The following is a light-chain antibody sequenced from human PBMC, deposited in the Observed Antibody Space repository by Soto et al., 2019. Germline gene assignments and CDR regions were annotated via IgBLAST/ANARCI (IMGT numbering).Light chain of an antibody. CDR2: DAS. J-gene: IGKJ1*01. Sequence: DIQMTQSPSTLSAYVGDRVTITCRAIQSISHFLAWYQQKPGKVPKLLIYDASNLGSGVPSMFSGSGSGTDFTLTSSGLQPDDFTTYYCQQYTSYSRAFGQGTKVDLK. CDR3: QQYTSYSRA. V-gene: IGKV1-5*01. CDR1: QSISHF.